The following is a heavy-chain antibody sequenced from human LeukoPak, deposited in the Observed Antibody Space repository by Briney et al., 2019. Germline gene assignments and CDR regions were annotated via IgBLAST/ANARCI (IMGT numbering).Heavy chain of an antibody. CDR2: INHSGST. CDR1: GGSFSGYY. CDR3: ARLWFGELLRTDYYYYGMDV. J-gene: IGHJ6*02. D-gene: IGHD3-10*01. V-gene: IGHV4-34*01. Sequence: PSETLSLTCAVYGGSFSGYYWSWIRQPPGKGLKWIGEINHSGSTNYNPSLKSRVTISVDTSKNQFSLKLSSVTAADTAVYYCARLWFGELLRTDYYYYGMDVWGQGTTVTVSS.